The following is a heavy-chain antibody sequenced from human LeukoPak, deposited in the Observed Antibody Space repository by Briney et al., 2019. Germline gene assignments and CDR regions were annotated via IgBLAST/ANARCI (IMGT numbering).Heavy chain of an antibody. Sequence: PSETLSLTCAVYGGSFSGYYWSWIRQPPGKGLEWIGEINHSGSTNYNPSLKSRVTISVDTSKNQFSLKLSSVTAADTAFYYCARHIYTGYTSGRHSHGGYYFDLWGRGTLVTVSS. J-gene: IGHJ2*01. D-gene: IGHD6-19*01. CDR2: INHSGST. CDR3: ARHIYTGYTSGRHSHGGYYFDL. CDR1: GGSFSGYY. V-gene: IGHV4-34*01.